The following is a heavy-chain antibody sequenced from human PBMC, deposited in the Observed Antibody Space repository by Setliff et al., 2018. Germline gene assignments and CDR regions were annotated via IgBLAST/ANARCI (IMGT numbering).Heavy chain of an antibody. CDR2: ISGSGHDI. CDR3: TRQASPHPDSSGYYYDLRFYYYMDV. J-gene: IGHJ6*03. Sequence: GSLRLSCEASGFTFEDYYMSWVRQASGKGLEWLSYISGSGHDIAYRDDSKNTAYLQMNSLKTEDTAVYYCTRQASPHPDSSGYYYDLRFYYYMDVWGKGTTVTVSS. V-gene: IGHV3-11*01. D-gene: IGHD3-22*01. CDR1: GFTFEDYY.